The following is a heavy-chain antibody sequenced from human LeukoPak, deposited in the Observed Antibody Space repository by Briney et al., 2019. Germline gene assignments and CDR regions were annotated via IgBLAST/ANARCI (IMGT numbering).Heavy chain of an antibody. V-gene: IGHV3-30-3*01. CDR2: ISYDGSNK. CDR3: ARDTGSGWYRMTELYYFDY. Sequence: GGSLRLSCAASGFTFSSYAMHWVRQAPGKGLEWVAVISYDGSNKYYADSVKGRFTISRDNSKNTLYLQMNSLRAEDTAVYYCARDTGSGWYRMTELYYFDYWGQGTLVTVSS. D-gene: IGHD6-19*01. J-gene: IGHJ4*02. CDR1: GFTFSSYA.